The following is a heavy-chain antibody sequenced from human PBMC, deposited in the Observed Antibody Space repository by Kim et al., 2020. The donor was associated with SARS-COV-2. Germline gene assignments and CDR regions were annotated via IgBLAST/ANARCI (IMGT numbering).Heavy chain of an antibody. V-gene: IGHV3-21*01. CDR1: GFTFSSYS. CDR3: ARRLERGYSYGYSWYFDL. D-gene: IGHD5-18*01. J-gene: IGHJ2*01. Sequence: GGSLRLSWAASGFTFSSYSMTWVRQAPGKGLEWVSSISSSSSYIYYADSVKGRFTISRDNAKNSLYLQMNSLRAEDTAVYYCARRLERGYSYGYSWYFDLWGRGTLVTVSS. CDR2: ISSSSSYI.